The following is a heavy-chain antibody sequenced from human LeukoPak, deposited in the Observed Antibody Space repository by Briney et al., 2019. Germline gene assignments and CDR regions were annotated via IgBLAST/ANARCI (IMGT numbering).Heavy chain of an antibody. J-gene: IGHJ3*02. V-gene: IGHV3-48*02. CDR3: ARALFGYYDTSGYDI. CDR1: GFTFSSYT. Sequence: GGSLRLSCAASGFTFSSYTMNWIRQAPGKGLERVSYISSDSTTVYYADSVKGRFTISRDNAKNSLYLQMNSLRDEDTAVYYCARALFGYYDTSGYDIWGQGTMVTVSS. CDR2: ISSDSTTV. D-gene: IGHD3-22*01.